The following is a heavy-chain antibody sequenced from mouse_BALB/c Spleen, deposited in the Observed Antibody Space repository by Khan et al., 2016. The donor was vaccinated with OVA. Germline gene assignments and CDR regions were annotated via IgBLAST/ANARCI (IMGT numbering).Heavy chain of an antibody. D-gene: IGHD2-13*01. CDR1: GFTFSDYY. V-gene: IGHV5-4*02. Sequence: EVELVESGGGLVRPGGSLKLSCAASGFTFSDYYMYWVRQTPEKRLEWVATISDGGSYTYYPDSVKGRFTISRDDAKNNLYLQMSSLKSANTASYYWERGYYGDPFAYWGQGTLVTVSA. CDR3: ERGYYGDPFAY. CDR2: ISDGGSYT. J-gene: IGHJ3*01.